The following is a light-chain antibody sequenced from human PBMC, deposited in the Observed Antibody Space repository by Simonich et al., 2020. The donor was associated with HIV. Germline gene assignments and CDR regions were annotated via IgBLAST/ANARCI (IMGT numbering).Light chain of an antibody. CDR2: DGG. CDR3: HVWDSSSDHSV. J-gene: IGLJ3*02. Sequence: SYVLTQLPSVSVAPGKTARITCGGNNIGTESVHWYQQKPGQAPVLVVYDGGDRPSGIPERFSGSNSGNTATLIISKLEAGDEADYYCHVWDSSSDHSVFGGGTKLTVL. CDR1: NIGTES. V-gene: IGLV3-21*03.